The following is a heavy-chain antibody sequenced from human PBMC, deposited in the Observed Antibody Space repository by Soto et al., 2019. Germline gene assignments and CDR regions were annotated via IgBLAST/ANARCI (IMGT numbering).Heavy chain of an antibody. CDR1: GFTFSSNG. Sequence: QVQLVESGGGVVQPGRSLRLTCAASGFTFSSNGMHWVRQAPGKGLEWVALVAYDGSTTYYGASVRGRFTISRDNSENTLYLQMKSPRAEDTAVYYCARWVGVCMYDNIGKYESWGQGTLVTVSS. V-gene: IGHV3-30*03. J-gene: IGHJ5*02. CDR2: VAYDGSTT. CDR3: ARWVGVCMYDNIGKYES. D-gene: IGHD3-22*01.